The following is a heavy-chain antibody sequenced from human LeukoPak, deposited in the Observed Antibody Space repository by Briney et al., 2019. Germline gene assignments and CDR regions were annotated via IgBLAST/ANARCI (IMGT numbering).Heavy chain of an antibody. CDR1: GFSFSSYW. Sequence: GGSLRLSCAASGFSFSSYWMSWVRQTPGKGLEWVANINQDGSQKYYVDSVKGRFTISRDNAKNSLYLQMNSLRAEDTAVYYCARDQGYSYEPYYYMDVWGKGTTVTISS. CDR3: ARDQGYSYEPYYYMDV. D-gene: IGHD5-18*01. J-gene: IGHJ6*03. V-gene: IGHV3-7*01. CDR2: INQDGSQK.